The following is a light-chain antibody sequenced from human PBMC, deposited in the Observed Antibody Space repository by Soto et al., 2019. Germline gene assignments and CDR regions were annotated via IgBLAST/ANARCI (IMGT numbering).Light chain of an antibody. CDR1: QSVSSN. CDR3: QQYNNWSLT. CDR2: GAS. V-gene: IGKV3-15*01. J-gene: IGKJ1*01. Sequence: EIVMTQSPATLSVSPGERATLSCRASQSVSSNLAWYQQKPGQAPRLLIYGASTRATGIPDRFSGSGSGTDFTLTISSLQSEDFAVYYCQQYNNWSLTFGQGTKVEIK.